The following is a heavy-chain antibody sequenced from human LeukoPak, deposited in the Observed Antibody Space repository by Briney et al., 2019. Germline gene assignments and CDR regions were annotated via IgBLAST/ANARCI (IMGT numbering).Heavy chain of an antibody. CDR2: IYYSGST. CDR3: ARDAPIAAADNWFDP. D-gene: IGHD6-13*01. CDR1: GGSISSYY. V-gene: IGHV4-59*01. J-gene: IGHJ5*02. Sequence: SETLSLTCTVSGGSISSYYWSWIRQPPGKGLEWIGYIYYSGSTNYNPSLKSRVTISVDTSKNQFSLKLSSVTAADTAVYYCARDAPIAAADNWFDPWGQGTLVTVSS.